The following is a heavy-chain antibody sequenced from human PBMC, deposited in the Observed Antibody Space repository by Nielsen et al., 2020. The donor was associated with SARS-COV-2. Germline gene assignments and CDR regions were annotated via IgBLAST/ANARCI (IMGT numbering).Heavy chain of an antibody. Sequence: GESLKIYCAASGFTFSDYYMSWIRQAPGKGLEWISYISSTGSLIYYANSVKGRFTISRDNARNSVYLQMNSLRDEDTAVYYCARSVLGGYFDYWGQGTLVTISS. V-gene: IGHV3-11*04. CDR2: ISSTGSLI. CDR3: ARSVLGGYFDY. CDR1: GFTFSDYY. J-gene: IGHJ4*02. D-gene: IGHD7-27*01.